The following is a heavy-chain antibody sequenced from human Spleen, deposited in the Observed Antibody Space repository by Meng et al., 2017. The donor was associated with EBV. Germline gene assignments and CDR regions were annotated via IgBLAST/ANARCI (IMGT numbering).Heavy chain of an antibody. D-gene: IGHD2-2*01. Sequence: QRPRQESGPGLVKPSETLSLPCSVSGGSISGSSYYWAWVRQPPGKGLEYIGSINYFGSTYYNLSLKSRVTISVDTSKNHFSLKLSSVTAADTAVYFCAREDNAKFDPWGQGTLVTVSS. V-gene: IGHV4-39*07. J-gene: IGHJ5*02. CDR2: INYFGST. CDR3: AREDNAKFDP. CDR1: GGSISGSSYY.